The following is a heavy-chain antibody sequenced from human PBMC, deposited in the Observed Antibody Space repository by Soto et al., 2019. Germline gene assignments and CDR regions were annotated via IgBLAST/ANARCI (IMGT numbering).Heavy chain of an antibody. CDR2: LSNDSLSI. D-gene: IGHD6-19*01. CDR1: GFKFDDYG. V-gene: IGHV3-9*01. CDR3: EKDALTAVACYFDY. Sequence: PGGSLRLSCVASGFKFDDYGMHWVRHTPGKGLEWIAGLSNDSLSIAYGASMKGRFTISRDNSKNSLYLQLNSPRPEDTALYYCEKDALTAVACYFDYWGRGALVTVAS. J-gene: IGHJ4*01.